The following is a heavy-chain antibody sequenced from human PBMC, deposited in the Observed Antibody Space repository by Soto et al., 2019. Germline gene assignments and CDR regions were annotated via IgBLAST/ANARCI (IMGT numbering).Heavy chain of an antibody. V-gene: IGHV3-48*03. CDR3: ATRITVFGLLIPPFDP. CDR2: ISSSGNTI. Sequence: GSLRLACAASGVTFRDFEMNWVRQAPGKGLEWVSYISSSGNTIYYADSVKGRFTISRDNAKNSLYLQMNSLRAEDTAIYYCATRITVFGLLIPPFDPWGQGTQVTVSS. J-gene: IGHJ5*02. D-gene: IGHD3-3*01. CDR1: GVTFRDFE.